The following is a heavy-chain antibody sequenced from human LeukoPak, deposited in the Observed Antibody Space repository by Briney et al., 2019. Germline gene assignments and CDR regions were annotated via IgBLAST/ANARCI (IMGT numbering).Heavy chain of an antibody. J-gene: IGHJ5*02. D-gene: IGHD3-3*01. CDR1: GGTFSSYA. CDR3: ARDYIDFWSGSLFDRGWFDP. CDR2: ISAYNGNT. Sequence: GASVKVSCKASGGTFSSYAISWVRQAPGQGLEWMGWISAYNGNTNYAQKLQGRVTMTTDTSTSTAYMELRSLRSDDTAVYYCARDYIDFWSGSLFDRGWFDPWGQGTLVTVSS. V-gene: IGHV1-18*01.